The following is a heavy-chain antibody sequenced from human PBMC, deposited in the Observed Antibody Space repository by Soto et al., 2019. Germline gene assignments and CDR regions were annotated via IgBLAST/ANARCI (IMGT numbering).Heavy chain of an antibody. CDR1: GGSISSSSYY. D-gene: IGHD3-10*01. V-gene: IGHV4-39*01. CDR2: IYYSGST. CDR3: ARHVITMVRGAHYFDY. Sequence: ASETLSLTCTVSGGSISSSSYYWGWIRQPPGKGLEWIGSIYYSGSTYYNPSLKSRVTISVDTSKNQFSLKLSSVTAADTAVYYCARHVITMVRGAHYFDYWGQGTLVTVS. J-gene: IGHJ4*02.